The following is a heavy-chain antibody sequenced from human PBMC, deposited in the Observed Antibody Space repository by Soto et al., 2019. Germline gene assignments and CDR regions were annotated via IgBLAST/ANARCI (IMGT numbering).Heavy chain of an antibody. Sequence: QVQLLQSGAEVKKPGPSVKVSCKASGYTFTSYDINWVRQATGLGLEWMRWMIPNSGNTDSAQKFQGRVTMTMNTSISTAYMELSSLRSEDTAVYYCASCDMVGVDYSYYYYMDVWVNGNTANVSS. V-gene: IGHV1-8*01. CDR3: ASCDMVGVDYSYYYYMDV. CDR1: GYTFTSYD. CDR2: MIPNSGNT. D-gene: IGHD2-15*01. J-gene: IGHJ6*03.